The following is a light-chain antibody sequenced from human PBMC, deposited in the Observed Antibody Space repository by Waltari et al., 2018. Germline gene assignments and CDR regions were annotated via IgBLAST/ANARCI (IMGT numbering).Light chain of an antibody. J-gene: IGLJ3*02. Sequence: QSVLTQPPSVSGAPGQRVTLSCPGNRSNTGPGYAVHWYQHFPGTAPRLLIFDNRNRPSGVPDRFSGSKSGTSASLAFTGLQAEDEADYYCQSYDISLNGWVFGGGTKLTVL. CDR2: DNR. V-gene: IGLV1-40*01. CDR1: RSNTGPGYA. CDR3: QSYDISLNGWV.